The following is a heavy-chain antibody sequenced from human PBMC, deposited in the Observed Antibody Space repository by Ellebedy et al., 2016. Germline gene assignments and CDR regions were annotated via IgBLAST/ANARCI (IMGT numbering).Heavy chain of an antibody. V-gene: IGHV4-34*01. CDR2: INHSGSS. J-gene: IGHJ6*02. CDR1: GGSFSGYY. D-gene: IGHD3-9*01. Sequence: GSLRLXXAVYGGSFSGYYWSWIRQPPGKGLEWIGEINHSGSSNYNPSLKSRVTISVDTSKNQFSLKLSSVTAADTAVYYCARSYYDILTGYYNPYYYGMDVWGQGTTVTVSS. CDR3: ARSYYDILTGYYNPYYYGMDV.